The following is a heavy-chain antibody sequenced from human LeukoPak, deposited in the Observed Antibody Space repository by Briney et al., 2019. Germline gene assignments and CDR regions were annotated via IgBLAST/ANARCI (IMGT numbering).Heavy chain of an antibody. Sequence: GGSLRLSCAASGCTFSCYWMSWVRQAPGKGLEWVANIKQGGSEKYYVDSVKGRFTISRDNAKNSLYLQMNSLRAEDTAVYYCASTSRYCSGGSCTPFDYWGQGTLVTVSS. CDR2: IKQGGSEK. V-gene: IGHV3-7*01. CDR3: ASTSRYCSGGSCTPFDY. CDR1: GCTFSCYW. J-gene: IGHJ4*02. D-gene: IGHD2-15*01.